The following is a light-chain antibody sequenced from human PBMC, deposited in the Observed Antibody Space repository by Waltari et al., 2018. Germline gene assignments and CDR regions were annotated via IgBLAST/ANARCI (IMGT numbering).Light chain of an antibody. J-gene: IGKJ4*01. CDR1: QSGRPH. Sequence: DIQMTQSPLSLSASVGDRVTVTCRASQSGRPHLNWYQHKPGKAPELLVYSASFLETGVPSRFSAGGSGTDFNFTITAVQPEDFATYYCQEANSFPLTFGGGT. V-gene: IGKV1-39*01. CDR2: SAS. CDR3: QEANSFPLT.